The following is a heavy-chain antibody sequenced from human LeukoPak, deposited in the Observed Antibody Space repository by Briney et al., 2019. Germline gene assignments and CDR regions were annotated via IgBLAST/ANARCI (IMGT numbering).Heavy chain of an antibody. Sequence: PSETLSLTCTVSGGSIRGYFWTWIRQPPGKGLEWIGYIYYSGSTNYNPSLKSRVTIAVDTSKNQFSLRLSSVTAADTAVYYCAMAYSSSWYYLDYWGQGTLVTVSS. D-gene: IGHD6-13*01. CDR3: AMAYSSSWYYLDY. CDR1: GGSIRGYF. V-gene: IGHV4-59*01. J-gene: IGHJ4*02. CDR2: IYYSGST.